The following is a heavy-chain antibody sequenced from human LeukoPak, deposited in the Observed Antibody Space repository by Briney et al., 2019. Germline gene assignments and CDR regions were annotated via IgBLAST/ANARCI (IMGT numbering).Heavy chain of an antibody. V-gene: IGHV1-8*01. CDR2: MNPNSGNT. CDR3: ARADYDTSGSTRKQIDY. J-gene: IGHJ4*02. D-gene: IGHD3-22*01. Sequence: GASVKVSCKASGYTFTSYDINWVRQATGRGLEWMGWMNPNSGNTGYAQRFQGRVTMTRNTSISTAYMQLSSLRSEDTAMYYCARADYDTSGSTRKQIDYWGQGTLVTVSS. CDR1: GYTFTSYD.